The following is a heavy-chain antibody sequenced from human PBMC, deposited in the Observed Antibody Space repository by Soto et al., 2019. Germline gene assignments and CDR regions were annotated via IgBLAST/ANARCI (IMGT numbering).Heavy chain of an antibody. Sequence: EVQLLESGGGLVQPGGSLRLSCEASGFTFSSYAMSWVRQAPGKGLEWVSVISGSVGTTYYADSVKARFTISRDNSKNTLYLQMNNLRAEDTAVYYCAKDHLFSGWTSGGYFDYWGQGALVTVSS. V-gene: IGHV3-23*01. CDR2: ISGSVGTT. CDR1: GFTFSSYA. CDR3: AKDHLFSGWTSGGYFDY. J-gene: IGHJ4*02. D-gene: IGHD6-19*01.